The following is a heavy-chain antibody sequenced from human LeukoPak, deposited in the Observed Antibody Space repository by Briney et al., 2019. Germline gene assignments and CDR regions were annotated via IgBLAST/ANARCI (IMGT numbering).Heavy chain of an antibody. V-gene: IGHV1-69*06. D-gene: IGHD3-10*01. J-gene: IGHJ4*02. CDR3: ATEGPSGTTSLVFY. CDR1: GYTFTSYA. Sequence: GASVKVSCKASGYTFTSYAISWVRQAPGQGLEWMGGVVPLSGTPNYAQKFQGRVSITADISTNTAYMEVTSLTSTDTAVYYCATEGPSGTTSLVFYWGPGTLITVSS. CDR2: VVPLSGTP.